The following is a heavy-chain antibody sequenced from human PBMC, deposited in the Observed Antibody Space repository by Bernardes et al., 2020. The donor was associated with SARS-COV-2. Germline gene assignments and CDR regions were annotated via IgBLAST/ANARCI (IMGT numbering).Heavy chain of an antibody. J-gene: IGHJ5*02. D-gene: IGHD2-2*01. CDR3: AIMGVVVVPAATSNWFDP. CDR2: INSDGSST. CDR1: GFTVSSYW. V-gene: IGHV3-74*01. Sequence: GSLSRSCAASGFTVSSYWMHWVRPAPGKGLVWVSRINSDGSSTSYADSVKGRFTISRDNAKNTLYLQMNSLRAEDTAVYYCAIMGVVVVPAATSNWFDPWGQGTLVTVSS.